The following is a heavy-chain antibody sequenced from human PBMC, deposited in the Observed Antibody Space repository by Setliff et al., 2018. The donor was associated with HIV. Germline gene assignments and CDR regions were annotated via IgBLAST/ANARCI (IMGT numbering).Heavy chain of an antibody. CDR2: MDQSGTT. CDR1: GTSFSDHF. Sequence: SETLSLPCSVYGTSFSDHFWSWVRQTPGKGLEWIGEMDQSGTTNYNPSLKSRVTMSIDTSEMHFSLKLTSVTAADTAVYYCVRWYYCVSGACYRADYWGQGTMVTVSS. J-gene: IGHJ4*02. V-gene: IGHV4-34*01. CDR3: VRWYYCVSGACYRADY. D-gene: IGHD2-21*02.